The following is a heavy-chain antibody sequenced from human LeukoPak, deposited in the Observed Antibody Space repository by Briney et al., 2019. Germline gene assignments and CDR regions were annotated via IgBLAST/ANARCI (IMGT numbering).Heavy chain of an antibody. D-gene: IGHD2-21*01. J-gene: IGHJ4*02. V-gene: IGHV3-30*02. CDR3: ARDRADSLDY. Sequence: GGSLRLSCAASGFTFSSYGMHWVRQAPGKGLEWVAFIRYDGTKKYYADSVKGRFTISRDNAKNTLYLQMNSLRAEDTAVYYCARDRADSLDYWGQGTLVTVSS. CDR1: GFTFSSYG. CDR2: IRYDGTKK.